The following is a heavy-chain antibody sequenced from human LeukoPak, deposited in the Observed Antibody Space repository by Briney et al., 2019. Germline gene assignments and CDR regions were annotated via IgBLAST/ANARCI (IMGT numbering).Heavy chain of an antibody. CDR3: ARDHGDRMHYYYYMDV. D-gene: IGHD7-27*01. CDR2: IKQDGSEK. Sequence: GGSLRLSCAASGFTFSSYWMSWVRQAPGKGLEWVANIKQDGSEKYYVDSVKGRFTISRDNAKNSLYLQMNSLRAEDTAVYYCARDHGDRMHYYYYMDVWGKGTTVTVSS. J-gene: IGHJ6*03. V-gene: IGHV3-7*01. CDR1: GFTFSSYW.